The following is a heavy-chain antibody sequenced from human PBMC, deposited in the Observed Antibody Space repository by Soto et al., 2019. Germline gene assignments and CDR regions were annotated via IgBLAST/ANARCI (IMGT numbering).Heavy chain of an antibody. D-gene: IGHD3-10*01. CDR3: ARSRGGYFDY. CDR1: GDSISSYY. J-gene: IGHJ4*02. CDR2: FYYSGST. V-gene: IGHV4-59*01. Sequence: QVQLQESGPGLVKPSETLSLTCTVSGDSISSYYWSWIRQPPGKGLEWIGYFYYSGSTNYNPSLKRRVTISVYTSKNPFSLKLSSVTAADTAVYYCARSRGGYFDYWGQGTLVTVSS.